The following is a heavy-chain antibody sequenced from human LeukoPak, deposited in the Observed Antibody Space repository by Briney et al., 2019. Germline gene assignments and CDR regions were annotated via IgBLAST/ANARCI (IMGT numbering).Heavy chain of an antibody. J-gene: IGHJ3*02. CDR2: IYTSGST. V-gene: IGHV4-61*02. CDR1: GGSISSGSYY. Sequence: SETLSLTCTVSGGSISSGSYYWSWIRQPAGKGLEWIGRIYTSGSTNYNPSLKSRVTISVDTSKNQFSLKLSSVTAADTAVYYCAREYDSSGYYYPLDAFDIWGQGTMVTVSS. D-gene: IGHD3-22*01. CDR3: AREYDSSGYYYPLDAFDI.